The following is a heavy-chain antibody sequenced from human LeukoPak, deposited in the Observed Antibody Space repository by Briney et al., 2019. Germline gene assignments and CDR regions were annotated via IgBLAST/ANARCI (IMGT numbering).Heavy chain of an antibody. CDR3: ARDDVVRGVITYYYGMDV. V-gene: IGHV4-38-2*02. CDR1: GYSISSGYY. Sequence: SETLSLTCAVSGYSISSGYYWGWIRQPPGKGLEWIGSIYHSGSTYYNPSLESRVTISVDTSKNQFSLKLSSVTAADTAVYYCARDDVVRGVITYYYGMDVWGKGTTVTVSS. CDR2: IYHSGST. D-gene: IGHD3-10*01. J-gene: IGHJ6*04.